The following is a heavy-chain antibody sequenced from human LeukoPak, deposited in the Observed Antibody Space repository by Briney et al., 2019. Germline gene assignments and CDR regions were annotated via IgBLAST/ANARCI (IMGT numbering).Heavy chain of an antibody. Sequence: GASVKVSCKASGYTFTNYAMHWVRQAPGQRLEWMGWINAGNGNTKYSEKFQGRVTIPRDTTASTAYMELSSLRSEDTAVYYCARDLSSGWSFDYWGQGTLVTVSS. J-gene: IGHJ4*02. V-gene: IGHV1-3*01. CDR3: ARDLSSGWSFDY. D-gene: IGHD6-19*01. CDR1: GYTFTNYA. CDR2: INAGNGNT.